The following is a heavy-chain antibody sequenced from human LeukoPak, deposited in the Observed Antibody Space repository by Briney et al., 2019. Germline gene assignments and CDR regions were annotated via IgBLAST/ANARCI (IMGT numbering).Heavy chain of an antibody. CDR2: ISYDGSNK. CDR1: GFTFSSYA. CDR3: ARLGSWSLRD. J-gene: IGHJ4*02. V-gene: IGHV3-30-3*01. Sequence: GGSLRLSCAASGFTFSSYAMHWVRQAPGKGLEWVAVISYDGSNKYYADSVKGRFTISRDNSKNTLYLQMNSLRAEDTAVYYCARLGSWSLRDWGQGTLVTVSS. D-gene: IGHD6-13*01.